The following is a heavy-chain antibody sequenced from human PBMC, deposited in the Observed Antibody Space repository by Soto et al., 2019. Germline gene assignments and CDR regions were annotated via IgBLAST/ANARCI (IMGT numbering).Heavy chain of an antibody. V-gene: IGHV4-39*01. Sequence: ASETLSLTCIVSGGSISSTSYYWVWIRQPPGKGLEWIGSFYYSGSTYYNPSLKSRGTISVDTSENQFSLRLSSVTAADTAVYYCARQVVDGTVAGTGSFDYWGQGTLVTVSS. D-gene: IGHD6-19*01. J-gene: IGHJ4*02. CDR3: ARQVVDGTVAGTGSFDY. CDR2: FYYSGST. CDR1: GGSISSTSYY.